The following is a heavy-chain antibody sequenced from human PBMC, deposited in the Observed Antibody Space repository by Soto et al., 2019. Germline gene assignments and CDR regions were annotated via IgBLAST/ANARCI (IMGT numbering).Heavy chain of an antibody. V-gene: IGHV4-31*03. CDR3: AREPLD. CDR1: GGSISSGGYY. Sequence: QVQLQESGPGLVKPSQTLSLTCTVSGGSISSGGYYWTWIRQHPGKGLEWIGYIYYSGITSYNPSLKRRVTIPVDTYKHQFSLKPSSVTAADTAVYYRAREPLDWGQGTLVTVSS. J-gene: IGHJ4*02. CDR2: IYYSGIT.